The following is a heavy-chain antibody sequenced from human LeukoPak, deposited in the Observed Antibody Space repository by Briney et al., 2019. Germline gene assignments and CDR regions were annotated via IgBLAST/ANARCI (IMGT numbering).Heavy chain of an antibody. CDR3: ARVRGYYGSGSYRYYYYYGMDV. J-gene: IGHJ6*02. V-gene: IGHV3-33*01. Sequence: GGSLRLSCAASGFTFSSYGMHWVRQAPGKGLEWVAVIWYDGSNKYYADSVKGRFTISRDNSKNTLYLQMNSLRAEDTAVYYCARVRGYYGSGSYRYYYYYGMDVWGQGTTVTVSS. CDR1: GFTFSSYG. CDR2: IWYDGSNK. D-gene: IGHD3-10*01.